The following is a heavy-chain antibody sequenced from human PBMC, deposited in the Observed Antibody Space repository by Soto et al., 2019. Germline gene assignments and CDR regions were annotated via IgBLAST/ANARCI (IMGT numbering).Heavy chain of an antibody. CDR3: ARGHYSNYQWFDP. V-gene: IGHV1-3*01. Sequence: ASVEVSCKXSGYTFTSYAMHWVRQAPGQRLEWMGWINAGNGNTKYSQKFQGRVTITRDTSASTAYMELSSLRSEDTAVYYCARGHYSNYQWFDPWGQGTLVTVSS. CDR1: GYTFTSYA. CDR2: INAGNGNT. J-gene: IGHJ5*02. D-gene: IGHD4-4*01.